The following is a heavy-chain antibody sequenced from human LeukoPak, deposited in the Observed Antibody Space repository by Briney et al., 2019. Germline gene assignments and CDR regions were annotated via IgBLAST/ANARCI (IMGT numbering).Heavy chain of an antibody. CDR1: GFTFSSYE. J-gene: IGHJ4*02. D-gene: IGHD3-10*01. V-gene: IGHV3-23*01. CDR3: AKVSWFGELLPRVQDY. Sequence: GGSLRLSCAASGFTFSSYEMNWVRQAPGKGLEWVSGIGSNGDNTYYADSVKGRFTISRDNSKNTLHLQMNSLRAEDTALYHCAKVSWFGELLPRVQDYWGQGTLVTVSS. CDR2: IGSNGDNT.